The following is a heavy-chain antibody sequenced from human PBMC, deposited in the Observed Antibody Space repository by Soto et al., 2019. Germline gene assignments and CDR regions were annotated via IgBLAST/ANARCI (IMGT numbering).Heavy chain of an antibody. CDR2: IYHSGST. CDR1: CGSISSGGYS. D-gene: IGHD1-1*01. Sequence: PSETLSLTCAVSCGSISSGGYSWSWIRQPPGKGLEWIGYIYHSGSTYYNPSLKSRVTISVDRSKNQFSLKLSSVTAADTAVYYCARLIERNWFDPWGQGTLVTVSS. CDR3: ARLIERNWFDP. J-gene: IGHJ5*02. V-gene: IGHV4-30-2*01.